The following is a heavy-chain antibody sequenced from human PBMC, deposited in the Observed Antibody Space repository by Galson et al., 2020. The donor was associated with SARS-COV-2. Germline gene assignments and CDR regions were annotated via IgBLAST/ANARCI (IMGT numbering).Heavy chain of an antibody. CDR1: GYTFTSYA. CDR2: MNPNSGDT. V-gene: IGHV1-8*01. Sequence: ASVKVSCTASGYTFTSYAINWVRQATGQGLEWMGWMNPNSGDTGYAQQFQGRVTMTRNASISTAYMELRSLRSEDTAVYYCARKEGSDFWSGEYPGGYWGQGIQVPVCS. J-gene: IGHJ4*02. D-gene: IGHD3-3*01. CDR3: ARKEGSDFWSGEYPGGY.